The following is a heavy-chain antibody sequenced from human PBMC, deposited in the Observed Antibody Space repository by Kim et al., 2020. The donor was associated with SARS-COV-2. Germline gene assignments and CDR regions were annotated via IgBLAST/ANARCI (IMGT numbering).Heavy chain of an antibody. J-gene: IGHJ4*02. V-gene: IGHV4-4*02. D-gene: IGHD3-10*01. CDR1: GGSISSSNW. CDR3: ARATLFREGYY. CDR2: IYHSGST. Sequence: SETLSLTCAVSGGSISSSNWWSWVRQPPGKGLEWIGEIYHSGSTNYNPSLKSRVTISVDKSKNQFSLKLSSVTAADTAVYYYARATLFREGYYWGQGSQVTVSS.